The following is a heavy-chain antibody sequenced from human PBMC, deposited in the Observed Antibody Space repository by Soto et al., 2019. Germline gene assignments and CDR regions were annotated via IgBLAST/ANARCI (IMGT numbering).Heavy chain of an antibody. J-gene: IGHJ5*02. CDR1: GFTFSAYS. D-gene: IGHD2-8*01. CDR3: ARDNGMAGSFDP. Sequence: RVEESGGGLVQPGGSLRLSCAASGFTFSAYSMNWSRQAPGKGLEWVSYITAGSDTVFYADSVKGRFTISRDNAKNSLYLQMNSLRDEDTAVYYCARDNGMAGSFDPWGPGTLVTVSS. CDR2: ITAGSDTV. V-gene: IGHV3-48*02.